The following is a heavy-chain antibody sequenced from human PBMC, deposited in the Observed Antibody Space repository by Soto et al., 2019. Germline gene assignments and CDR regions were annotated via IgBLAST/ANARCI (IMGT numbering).Heavy chain of an antibody. Sequence: PGGSLRLSCAASGFTFSNYWMDWVRQVPGKGLMWVSRINSDGSSTVYADSVKGRFTISRDNAKSTLYLQMNSLTAEDTAVYYCSKDRRGGRAVLDSWGQGTPVTVS. CDR2: INSDGSST. V-gene: IGHV3-74*01. CDR1: GFTFSNYW. D-gene: IGHD2-8*01. J-gene: IGHJ4*02. CDR3: SKDRRGGRAVLDS.